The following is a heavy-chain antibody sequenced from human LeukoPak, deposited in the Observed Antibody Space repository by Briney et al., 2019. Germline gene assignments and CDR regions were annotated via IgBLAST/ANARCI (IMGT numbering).Heavy chain of an antibody. J-gene: IGHJ4*02. CDR1: GGSISSYY. CDR2: IYYSGST. CDR3: ARGPTTVPATYYFDY. Sequence: SETLSLTCTVSGGSISSYYWSWIRQPPGKGLEWIGYIYYSGSTNYNPSLKSRVTISVDTSKNQFSQKLSSVTAADTAVYYCARGPTTVPATYYFDYWGQGTLVTVSS. D-gene: IGHD4-11*01. V-gene: IGHV4-59*01.